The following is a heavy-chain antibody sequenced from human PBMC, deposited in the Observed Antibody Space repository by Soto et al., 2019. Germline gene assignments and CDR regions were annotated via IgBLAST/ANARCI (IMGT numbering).Heavy chain of an antibody. CDR3: ARGRIDITIFGVVISWFDP. D-gene: IGHD3-3*01. Sequence: SETLSLTCAVYGGSFSGCYWSWTRQPPGKGLEWIGEINHSGSTNYNPSLKSRVTISVDTSKNQFSLKLSSVTAADTAVYYCARGRIDITIFGVVISWFDPWGQGTLVTVSS. CDR2: INHSGST. V-gene: IGHV4-34*01. J-gene: IGHJ5*02. CDR1: GGSFSGCY.